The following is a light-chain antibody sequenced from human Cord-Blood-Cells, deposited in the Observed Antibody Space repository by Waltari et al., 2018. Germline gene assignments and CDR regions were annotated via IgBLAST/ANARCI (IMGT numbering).Light chain of an antibody. CDR2: DAS. J-gene: IGKJ1*01. Sequence: EIVLTQSPATLSLSPGERATLSCRASQSVSSYLAWSQQKPGQAPRLLIYDASNRATGSPARFSGSGSGTDFTLTISSLAPEDFAVYYCQQRSNWPPWTFGQGTKVEIK. CDR3: QQRSNWPPWT. V-gene: IGKV3-11*01. CDR1: QSVSSY.